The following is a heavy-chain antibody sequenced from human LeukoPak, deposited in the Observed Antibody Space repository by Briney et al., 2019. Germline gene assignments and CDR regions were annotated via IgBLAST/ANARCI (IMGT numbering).Heavy chain of an antibody. CDR3: ATPGYSYGPLDY. J-gene: IGHJ4*02. CDR2: IFYSGST. D-gene: IGHD5-18*01. Sequence: SETPSLTCTVSGGSVSSSAYYWAWIRQPPGRGLEWIGSIFYSGSTFYNPSLRSRVTISLDTSKNQFSLKLSSLTAADTAVYYCATPGYSYGPLDYWGQGTLVAVSS. V-gene: IGHV4-39*07. CDR1: GGSVSSSAYY.